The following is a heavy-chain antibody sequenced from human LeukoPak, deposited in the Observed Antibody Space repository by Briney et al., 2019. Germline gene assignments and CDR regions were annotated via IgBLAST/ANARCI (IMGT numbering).Heavy chain of an antibody. Sequence: PGGSLRLSCAASGFIYSNYWMTWVRQAPGKGLEWVSSISSRGDDTSYADSVKGRFTISRDNSKNTLYLQLNSLRVDDAAIYYCAKHRRSTLVTAYFDSWGQGTLVTVSS. V-gene: IGHV3-23*01. D-gene: IGHD2-21*02. CDR2: ISSRGDDT. J-gene: IGHJ4*02. CDR3: AKHRRSTLVTAYFDS. CDR1: GFIYSNYW.